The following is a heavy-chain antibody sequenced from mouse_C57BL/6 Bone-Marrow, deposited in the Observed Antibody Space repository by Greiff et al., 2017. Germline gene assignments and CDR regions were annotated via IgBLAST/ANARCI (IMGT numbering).Heavy chain of an antibody. CDR2: IYPGDGVT. CDR3: ARWDYDYGDYYAMDY. CDR1: GYAFSSSW. Sequence: QVQLQQSGPELVKPGASVKISCKASGYAFSSSWMNWVKQRPGKGLEWIGRIYPGDGVTNYNGKFKGKATLTADKSSSTAYMQLSSLTSEDSAVYFCARWDYDYGDYYAMDYWGQGTSVTVSS. D-gene: IGHD2-4*01. J-gene: IGHJ4*01. V-gene: IGHV1-82*01.